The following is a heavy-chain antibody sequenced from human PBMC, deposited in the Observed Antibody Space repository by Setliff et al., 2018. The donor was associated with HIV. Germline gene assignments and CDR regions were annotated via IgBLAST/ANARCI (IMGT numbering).Heavy chain of an antibody. D-gene: IGHD3-9*01. V-gene: IGHV1-18*01. CDR1: GYTISAHG. CDR2: ISGDTGDI. J-gene: IGHJ6*02. CDR3: AIDGLSYNILPGSIAYFHSGMDV. Sequence: ASVKVSCKASGYTISAHGVSWVRHVPGHGLEWMGWISGDTGDIKYAQRFEGRLTMTTETSTNTAYMELRSLRSDYTAVYYCAIDGLSYNILPGSIAYFHSGMDVWGQGTTVTVSS.